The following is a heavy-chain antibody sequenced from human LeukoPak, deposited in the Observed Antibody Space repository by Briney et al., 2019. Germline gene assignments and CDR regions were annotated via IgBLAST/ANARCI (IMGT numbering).Heavy chain of an antibody. Sequence: GGSLRLSCAASGFTLSSYAMSWVRQAPGKGLEWVSAISGSGGSTYYADSVKGRFTISSDNSKNTLYLQMNSLRAEDTAVYYCAKDLGYNYWFDYWGQGTLVAVSS. CDR2: ISGSGGST. CDR1: GFTLSSYA. D-gene: IGHD5-24*01. CDR3: AKDLGYNYWFDY. V-gene: IGHV3-23*01. J-gene: IGHJ4*02.